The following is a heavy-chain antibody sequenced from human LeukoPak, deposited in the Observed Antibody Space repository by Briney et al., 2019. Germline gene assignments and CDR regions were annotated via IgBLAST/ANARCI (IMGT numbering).Heavy chain of an antibody. Sequence: GASVKVSCKASGYTFTGYYMHWVRQAPGQGLEWMGWINPNSGGTNYAQKFQGRVTMTRDTSISTAYMELSRLRSDDTAVYYCARASRYYDILTGRQNYYYYMDVWGKGTTVTVSS. CDR1: GYTFTGYY. V-gene: IGHV1-2*02. CDR2: INPNSGGT. J-gene: IGHJ6*03. D-gene: IGHD3-9*01. CDR3: ARASRYYDILTGRQNYYYYMDV.